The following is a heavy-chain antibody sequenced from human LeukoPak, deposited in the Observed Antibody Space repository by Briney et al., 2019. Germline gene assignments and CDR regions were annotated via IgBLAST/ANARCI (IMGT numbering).Heavy chain of an antibody. D-gene: IGHD6-6*01. CDR1: GFTFSSYG. CDR3: ANDWSSSSPYPTDY. J-gene: IGHJ4*02. Sequence: GRSLRLSCAASGFTFSSYGMHWVRQAPGKGLEWVAVISYDGSNKYYADSVKGRFTISRDNSKNTLYLQMNSLRAEDTAVYYCANDWSSSSPYPTDYWGQGTLVTVSS. V-gene: IGHV3-30*18. CDR2: ISYDGSNK.